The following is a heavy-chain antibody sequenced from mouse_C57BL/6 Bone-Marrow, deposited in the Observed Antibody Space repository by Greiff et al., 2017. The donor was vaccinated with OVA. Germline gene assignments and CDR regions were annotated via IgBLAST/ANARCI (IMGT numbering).Heavy chain of an antibody. V-gene: IGHV1-64*01. J-gene: IGHJ3*01. Sequence: QVQLKQPGAELVKPGASVKLSCKASGYTFTSYWMHWVKQRPGQGLEWIGMIHPNSGSTNYNEKFKSKATLTVDKSSCTAYMQLSSLTSEDSAVYYCAREGTGTAWFAYWGQGTLVTVSA. D-gene: IGHD4-1*01. CDR3: AREGTGTAWFAY. CDR1: GYTFTSYW. CDR2: IHPNSGST.